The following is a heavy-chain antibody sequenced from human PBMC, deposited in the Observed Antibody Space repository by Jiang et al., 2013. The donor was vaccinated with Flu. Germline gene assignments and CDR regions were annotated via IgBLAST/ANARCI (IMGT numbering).Heavy chain of an antibody. D-gene: IGHD3-22*01. CDR2: VYKSGST. V-gene: IGHV4-30-4*08. CDR3: AREPPYYYDTRGHYPGVYAFDI. CDR1: GGPISSDDHY. Sequence: PGLVKPLQTLSLTCSVSGGPISSDDHYWAWIRQSPDKGLEWLGYVYKSGSTDYNPSLKSRITISIDKSNNRFSLRMTSLTAADTAIYYCAREPPYYYDTRGHYPGVYAFDIWGRGTMVTVSS. J-gene: IGHJ3*02.